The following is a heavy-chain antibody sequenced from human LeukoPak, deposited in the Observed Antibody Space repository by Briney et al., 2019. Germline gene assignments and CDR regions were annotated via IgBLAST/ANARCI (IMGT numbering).Heavy chain of an antibody. D-gene: IGHD6-13*01. V-gene: IGHV4-61*01. CDR3: ARDYHGSNWYYFDY. J-gene: IGHJ4*02. CDR1: GASVSGGNSY. CDR2: IHNSGST. Sequence: SETLSLTCTASGASVSGGNSYWTWNRQPPGKGLEWIGNIHNSGSTKYNPSLKSRVTISLDTSKNQFSLRLSSVTAADTAVYYCARDYHGSNWYYFDYWGQGSLVAVSS.